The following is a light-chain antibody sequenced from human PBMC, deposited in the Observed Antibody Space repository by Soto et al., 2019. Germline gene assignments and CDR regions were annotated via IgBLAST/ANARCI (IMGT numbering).Light chain of an antibody. CDR1: QSVSTN. CDR3: QQCNNWPRT. CDR2: NAL. V-gene: IGKV3-15*01. J-gene: IGKJ1*01. Sequence: EIVMTQSPATLSVSPGERATLSCRASQSVSTNLDWYQQKPGQAPRLIIYNALTRATGIPARFSGSGSGTEFTLTISSLQSEDFAFYYCQQCNNWPRTFGQGTKVEIK.